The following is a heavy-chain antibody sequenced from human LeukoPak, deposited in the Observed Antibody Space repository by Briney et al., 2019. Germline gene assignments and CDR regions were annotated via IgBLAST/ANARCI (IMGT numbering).Heavy chain of an antibody. CDR1: GYTFTGYY. V-gene: IGHV1-2*06. CDR2: INPNSGGT. CDR3: ARDGNYDFWSGYYVY. J-gene: IGHJ4*02. D-gene: IGHD3-3*01. Sequence: ASVKVSCKASGYTFTGYYMHWVRQAPGQGLEWMGRINPNSGGTNYAQKFQGRVTMTRDTSISTAYMELSRLRSDDTAVYYCARDGNYDFWSGYYVYWGQGTLVTVSS.